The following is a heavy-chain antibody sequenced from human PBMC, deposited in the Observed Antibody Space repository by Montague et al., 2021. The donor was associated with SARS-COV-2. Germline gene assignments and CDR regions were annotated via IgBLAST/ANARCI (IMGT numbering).Heavy chain of an antibody. CDR3: ARDHERVGWPLDC. D-gene: IGHD2-15*01. V-gene: IGHV3-23*01. CDR2: ISGSAGGT. CDR1: GFIFNNYA. J-gene: IGHJ4*02. Sequence: SLRLSFAASGFIFNNYAMNWVRQAPGKGLEWVSAISGSAGGTFYADSVKGRFTTSRDNSKKTLYLQMNNLRAEDTALYFCARDHERVGWPLDCWGRGALVIVSS.